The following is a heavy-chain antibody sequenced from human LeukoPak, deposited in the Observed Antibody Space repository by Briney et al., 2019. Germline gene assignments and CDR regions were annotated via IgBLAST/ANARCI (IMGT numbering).Heavy chain of an antibody. CDR2: ISTSSSYI. CDR1: GFTFSSYS. D-gene: IGHD4-11*01. J-gene: IGHJ6*02. V-gene: IGHV3-21*01. CDR3: ARMTTVTYAYYGMDV. Sequence: GGSLRLSCAASGFTFSSYSMNWVRQAPGKGLEWVSSISTSSSYIYYADSVKGRFTISRDNAKNSLYLQMNSLRAEDTAVYYCARMTTVTYAYYGMDVWGQGTTVTVSS.